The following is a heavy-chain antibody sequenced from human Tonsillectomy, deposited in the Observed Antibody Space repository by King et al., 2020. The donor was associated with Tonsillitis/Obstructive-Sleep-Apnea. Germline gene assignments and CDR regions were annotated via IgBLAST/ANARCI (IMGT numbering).Heavy chain of an antibody. J-gene: IGHJ5*02. CDR1: GFTFSDYY. Sequence: VQLVESGGGLVKPGGSLRLSCAASGFTFSDYYMSWIRQAPGKGLEWVSYISTSSTYTNYADSVKGRFTISRDNAKNSLYLQMNSLRAEDTAVYYCARGGYCSGGSCYSRWFDPWGQGTLVTVSS. D-gene: IGHD2-15*01. CDR3: ARGGYCSGGSCYSRWFDP. CDR2: ISTSSTYT. V-gene: IGHV3-11*06.